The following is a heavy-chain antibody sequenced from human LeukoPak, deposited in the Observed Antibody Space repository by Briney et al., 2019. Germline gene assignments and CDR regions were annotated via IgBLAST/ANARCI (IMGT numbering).Heavy chain of an antibody. CDR2: ISWNSGSI. V-gene: IGHV3-9*01. CDR3: ARDLSLGYCSSTSCYPGFDY. D-gene: IGHD2-2*01. Sequence: GGSLRLSCAASGFTFDDYAMHWVRQAPGKGLEWVSGISWNSGSIGYADSVKGRFTISRDNAKNSLYLQMNSLRAEDTAVYYCARDLSLGYCSSTSCYPGFDYWGQGTLVTVSS. J-gene: IGHJ4*02. CDR1: GFTFDDYA.